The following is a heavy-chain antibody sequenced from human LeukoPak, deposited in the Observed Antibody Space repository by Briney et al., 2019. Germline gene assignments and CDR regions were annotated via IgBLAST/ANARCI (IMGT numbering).Heavy chain of an antibody. Sequence: GGSLRLSCAASGLTSSTYWMNWVRQAPGKGLEWVANLNQDGSEIFYVDSVKGRFTISRDNAKNSLFLQMNSLTADDTALYYCARERTTIMSGTAIGGYWGQGTLVTVSS. CDR3: ARERTTIMSGTAIGGY. CDR1: GLTSSTYW. CDR2: LNQDGSEI. V-gene: IGHV3-7*01. D-gene: IGHD4-11*01. J-gene: IGHJ4*02.